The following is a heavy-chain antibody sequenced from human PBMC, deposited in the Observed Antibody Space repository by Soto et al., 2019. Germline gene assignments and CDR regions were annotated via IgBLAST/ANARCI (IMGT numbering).Heavy chain of an antibody. Sequence: SVKVSFKASGYTFTGYYMHWVRQAPGQGLEWMGWINPNSGGTNYAQKFQGRVTMTRDTSISTAYMELSRLRSDDTAVYYCARDGGGLRFLEWLSPGGMDVWGQGTTVTVSS. J-gene: IGHJ6*02. D-gene: IGHD3-3*01. CDR2: INPNSGGT. CDR1: GYTFTGYY. CDR3: ARDGGGLRFLEWLSPGGMDV. V-gene: IGHV1-2*02.